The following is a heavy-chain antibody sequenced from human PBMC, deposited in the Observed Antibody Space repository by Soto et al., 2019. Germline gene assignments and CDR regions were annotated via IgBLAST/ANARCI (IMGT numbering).Heavy chain of an antibody. Sequence: EVQLLESGGGLVQPGGSLRLSCAASGFTFSSYAMSWVRQAPGKGLEWVSAISGSGGSTYYADSVKGRFTISRDNSKNPLNRQMNSLRAEDTAVDYWAKGPEQQLANWFDPWGQGTLVTVSS. CDR2: ISGSGGST. D-gene: IGHD6-13*01. CDR1: GFTFSSYA. V-gene: IGHV3-23*01. J-gene: IGHJ5*02. CDR3: AKGPEQQLANWFDP.